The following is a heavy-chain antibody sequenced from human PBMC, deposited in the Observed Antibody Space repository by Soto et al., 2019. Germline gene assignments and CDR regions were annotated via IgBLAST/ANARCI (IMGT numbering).Heavy chain of an antibody. CDR3: ARGDYYYDSSGYYPVAFDI. Sequence: QVQLQASGPGLVKPSETLSLTCPVSGGSVSSGIYYWSWIRQPPGKGLEWIGYIYNSGSTNYSPSHNSRVTISADTXMNXFXLKLRSVTAADTAVYYCARGDYYYDSSGYYPVAFDIWGQGTMVTVSS. J-gene: IGHJ3*02. D-gene: IGHD3-22*01. V-gene: IGHV4-61*01. CDR2: IYNSGST. CDR1: GGSVSSGIYY.